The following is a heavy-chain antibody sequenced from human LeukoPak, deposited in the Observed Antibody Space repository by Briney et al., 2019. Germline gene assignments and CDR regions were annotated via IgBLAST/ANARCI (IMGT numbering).Heavy chain of an antibody. CDR3: ARVYRRDGYNYDGFDI. D-gene: IGHD5-24*01. CDR1: SGSINSDGYY. CDR2: VYSTGSA. V-gene: IGHV4-61*02. Sequence: SQTLSLLRTVSSGSINSDGYYGSWLRQPAGKGLEWIGRVYSTGSANYSPSLESRVIISIDTSKNQFFLRLSSVTAADTAVYYCARVYRRDGYNYDGFDIWGQGTMVTVS. J-gene: IGHJ3*02.